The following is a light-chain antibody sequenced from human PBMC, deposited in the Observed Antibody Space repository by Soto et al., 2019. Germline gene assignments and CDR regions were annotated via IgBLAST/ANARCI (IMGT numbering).Light chain of an antibody. CDR1: QNINKW. J-gene: IGKJ1*01. V-gene: IGKV1-5*03. CDR2: EAS. Sequence: IQMTQSPSTLSASVGDRVTITCRASQNINKWLAWYQHKPGKAPALLIYEASSLGGGVPSRFSGSGFGTEFTLTISSLQPDDFATYYCQQYNRYRAFGQGTKVEIK. CDR3: QQYNRYRA.